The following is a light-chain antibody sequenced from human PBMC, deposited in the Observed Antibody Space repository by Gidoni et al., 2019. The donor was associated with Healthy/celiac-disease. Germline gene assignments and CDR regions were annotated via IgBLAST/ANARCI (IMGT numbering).Light chain of an antibody. Sequence: DIQLTQSPSFLSASVGDRVTITCRASQGISSYLAWYQHKPGKAPKLLIYAASTLQSGVPSRFSGSGSGTEFTLTISSLQPEDFATYYCQQLNSYLALTFGGGTKVEIK. V-gene: IGKV1-9*01. J-gene: IGKJ4*01. CDR3: QQLNSYLALT. CDR1: QGISSY. CDR2: AAS.